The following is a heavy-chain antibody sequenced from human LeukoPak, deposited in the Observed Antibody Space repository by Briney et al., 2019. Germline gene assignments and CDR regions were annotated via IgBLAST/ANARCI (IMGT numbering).Heavy chain of an antibody. CDR2: ISGTGGRT. J-gene: IGHJ3*01. CDR1: GFTFSSYG. D-gene: IGHD2-15*01. CDR3: AKAVRQGYCSSGSCWDGFDF. V-gene: IGHV3-23*01. Sequence: GGSLRLSCAASGFTFSSYGINWVRQAPGKGLEWVSGISGTGGRTYYADSVKGRFTISRDNAKNTLYLQMNSLRAEDTAVYYCAKAVRQGYCSSGSCWDGFDFWGQGTMVTVSS.